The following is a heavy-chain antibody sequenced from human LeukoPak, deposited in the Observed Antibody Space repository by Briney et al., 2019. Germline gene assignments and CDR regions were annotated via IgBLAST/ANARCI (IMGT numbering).Heavy chain of an antibody. CDR3: ARGQHRVTYSDDAFDI. J-gene: IGHJ3*02. D-gene: IGHD4-11*01. V-gene: IGHV3-30-3*01. Sequence: GGSLRLSCAASGFTFSSYAMHWVRQAPGKGLEWVAVISYAGSNKFYADSVRGRVTISRDNSKNTLYLQMNNLKTKDTAVYYCARGQHRVTYSDDAFDIWGQGTMVTVSS. CDR2: ISYAGSNK. CDR1: GFTFSSYA.